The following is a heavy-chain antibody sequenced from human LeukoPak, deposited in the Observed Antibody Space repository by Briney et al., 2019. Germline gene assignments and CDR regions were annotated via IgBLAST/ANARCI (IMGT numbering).Heavy chain of an antibody. J-gene: IGHJ4*02. Sequence: GGSLRLSCAASGFTFSSYSMNWVRQAPGKGLEWVSSISSGSSYIYYADSVKGRFTISRDNAKNSLYLQMNSLRAEDTAVYYCAREGPFWVPAANKRFDYWGQGTLVTVSS. CDR1: GFTFSSYS. CDR3: AREGPFWVPAANKRFDY. CDR2: ISSGSSYI. V-gene: IGHV3-21*01. D-gene: IGHD2-2*01.